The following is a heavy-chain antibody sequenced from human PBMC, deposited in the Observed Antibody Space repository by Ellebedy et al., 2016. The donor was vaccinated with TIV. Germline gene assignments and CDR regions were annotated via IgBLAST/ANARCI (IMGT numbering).Heavy chain of an antibody. CDR2: ISSSGSTI. CDR1: GFTFSDYY. D-gene: IGHD3-3*01. V-gene: IGHV3-11*01. CDR3: ARVFWSGYYSDLYTILDF. J-gene: IGHJ4*02. Sequence: GESLKISXAASGFTFSDYYMSWIRQAPGEGLEWVSYISSSGSTIYYADPMKGRFTISKDNAKNSLYLQMYSLRAEDTAVYYCARVFWSGYYSDLYTILDFWGQGTLVTVSS.